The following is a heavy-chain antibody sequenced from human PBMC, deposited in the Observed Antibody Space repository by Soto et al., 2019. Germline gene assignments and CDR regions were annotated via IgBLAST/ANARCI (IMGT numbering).Heavy chain of an antibody. V-gene: IGHV1-69*13. Sequence: SVKVSCKASGGTFSSYAISWVRQAPGQGLEWMGGIIPIFGTANYAQKFQGRVTITADESTSTAYMELSSLRSEDTAVYYCARAPQYCGGDCYLDYWGQGTLVTVSS. J-gene: IGHJ4*02. CDR3: ARAPQYCGGDCYLDY. D-gene: IGHD2-21*02. CDR1: GGTFSSYA. CDR2: IIPIFGTA.